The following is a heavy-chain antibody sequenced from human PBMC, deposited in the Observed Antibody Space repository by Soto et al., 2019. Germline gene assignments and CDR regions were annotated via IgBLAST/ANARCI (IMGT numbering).Heavy chain of an antibody. CDR3: MTFYGAYVSY. V-gene: IGHV4-39*01. CDR1: GGSISSSSYY. D-gene: IGHD4-17*01. J-gene: IGHJ4*02. CDR2: IYYSGST. Sequence: PSETLSLTCTVSGGSISSSSYYWSGIRQPPGKGLEWIGSIYYSGSTFYNPSLKSRVTISVDTSKNQFSLKLSSVTAVDTPAYYCMTFYGAYVSYRGQGTLVTVSP.